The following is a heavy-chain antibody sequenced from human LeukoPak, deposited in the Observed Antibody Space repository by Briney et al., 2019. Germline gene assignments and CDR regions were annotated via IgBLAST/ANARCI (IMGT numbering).Heavy chain of an antibody. V-gene: IGHV4-4*07. CDR3: ARDSMTTVTFFDY. J-gene: IGHJ4*02. CDR1: GDSINDYV. Sequence: SETLSLTCTVSGDSINDYVWSWIRQPAGKRLEWIGRIYTGGITDYNPSLKSRVTISVDTSKNQFSLKLSSVTAADTAVYYCARDSMTTVTFFDYWGQGTLVTVSS. CDR2: IYTGGIT. D-gene: IGHD4-17*01.